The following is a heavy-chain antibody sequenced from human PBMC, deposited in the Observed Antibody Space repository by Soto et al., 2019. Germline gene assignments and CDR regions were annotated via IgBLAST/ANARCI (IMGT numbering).Heavy chain of an antibody. CDR1: GYAFTTYG. J-gene: IGHJ4*02. Sequence: QVHLVQSGAEVKKPGASVKVSCKGSGYAFTTYGITWVRQAPGQGLEWMGWISAPNGNTNYAPKLQGRVTVTRDTSTSTAYMELRSLSSAVTAVYYCARGRDGDYWGQGAVVTVSS. CDR2: ISAPNGNT. D-gene: IGHD6-6*01. V-gene: IGHV1-18*01. CDR3: ARGRDGDY.